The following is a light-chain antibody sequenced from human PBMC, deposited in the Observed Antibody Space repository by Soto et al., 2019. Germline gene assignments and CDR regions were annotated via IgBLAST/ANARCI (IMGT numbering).Light chain of an antibody. Sequence: QSALTQPPSASGSPVQSVTISYTGTSSDVGNYNSDAWYQPHPGKAPKLLIYDVSQRPSGAPDRFSGSKSGNTASLTVSGLQAEDEEDDYCSSYAVTKTFGFGTGTKLTVL. J-gene: IGLJ1*01. CDR3: SSYAVTKTFG. CDR1: SSDVGNYNS. V-gene: IGLV2-8*01. CDR2: DVS.